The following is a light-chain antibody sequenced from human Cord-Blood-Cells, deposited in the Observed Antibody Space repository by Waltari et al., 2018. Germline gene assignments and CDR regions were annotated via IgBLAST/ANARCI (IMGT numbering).Light chain of an antibody. J-gene: IGLJ1*01. Sequence: QSVLTQPPSASGTPGQRVTISCSGSSSNIGSNTVNWYQQLPGTAPKLMIYDVSKRPSGVSNRFSGSKSGNTASLTISGLQAEDEADYYCSSYTSSSTPYVFGTGTKVTVL. CDR1: SSNIGSNT. CDR2: DVS. CDR3: SSYTSSSTPYV. V-gene: IGLV1-44*01.